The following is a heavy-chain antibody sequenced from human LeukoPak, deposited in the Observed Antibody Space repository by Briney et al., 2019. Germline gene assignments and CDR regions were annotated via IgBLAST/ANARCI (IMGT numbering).Heavy chain of an antibody. CDR3: ARTDGQWLASHPFDI. V-gene: IGHV3-21*04. CDR1: GVTFSNYS. CDR2: ISTRSTYI. D-gene: IGHD6-19*01. Sequence: AGGSLRLSCAASGVTFSNYSMNWVRQAPGKGLEWVSSISTRSTYIYYADSVKGRFTISRDNAKNSLFLQMNSLRAEDTALYYCARTDGQWLASHPFDIWGQGAMVTVSS. J-gene: IGHJ3*02.